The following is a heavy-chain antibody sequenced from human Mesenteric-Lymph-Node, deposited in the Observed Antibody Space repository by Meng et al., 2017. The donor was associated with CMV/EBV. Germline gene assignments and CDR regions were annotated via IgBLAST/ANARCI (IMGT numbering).Heavy chain of an antibody. D-gene: IGHD4-17*01. CDR2: IYPGDSDT. CDR1: GYIFTNYW. V-gene: IGHV5-51*01. CDR3: ARQSDYGDYFRDY. J-gene: IGHJ4*02. Sequence: GGSLKISYKGSGYIFTNYWIGWVRQMPGKGLEWMGIIYPGDSDTSYSPSFQGQVTISADKSISTAYLQWSSLKASDTAMYYCARQSDYGDYFRDYWGQGTLVTVSS.